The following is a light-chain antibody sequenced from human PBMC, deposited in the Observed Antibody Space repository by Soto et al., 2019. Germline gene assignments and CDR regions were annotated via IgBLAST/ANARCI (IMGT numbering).Light chain of an antibody. CDR2: GAS. CDR1: QSVSSSY. CDR3: QQYGSSLSIT. J-gene: IGKJ5*01. Sequence: EIVFTQSPGTLSLSPGEGATLSCRASQSVSSSYIAWYQQRPGQTPSLLIYGASTRATGIPDRFSGSGSGTDFTLTISRLEPEDFAVYYCQQYGSSLSITFGQGTRLEI. V-gene: IGKV3-20*01.